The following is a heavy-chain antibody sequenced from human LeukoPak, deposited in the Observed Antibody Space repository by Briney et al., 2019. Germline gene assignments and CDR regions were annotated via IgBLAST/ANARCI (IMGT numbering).Heavy chain of an antibody. J-gene: IGHJ4*02. CDR1: GGTFSSYA. CDR3: ARDRDVDTVFFDY. D-gene: IGHD5-18*01. CDR2: IIPILGIA. V-gene: IGHV1-69*04. Sequence: SVKVSCKASGGTFSSYAISWVRQAPGQGLEWMGRIIPILGIANYAQKFQGRVTITADKSTSTAYMELSSLRSKDTAVYYCARDRDVDTVFFDYWGQGTLVTVSS.